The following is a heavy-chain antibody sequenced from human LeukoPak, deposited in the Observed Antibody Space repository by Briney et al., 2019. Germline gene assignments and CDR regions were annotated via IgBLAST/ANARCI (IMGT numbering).Heavy chain of an antibody. CDR3: AKATVTHLIDY. D-gene: IGHD4-17*01. CDR2: ISGGGTNT. CDR1: GFTFSSFA. J-gene: IGHJ4*02. Sequence: PGGSLRLSCAASGFTFSSFAMSWVRQAPGKGLEWVSAISGGGTNTYYADSVKGRFTISRDNSMNTLYLQMNSLSAEDTAVYYCAKATVTHLIDYWGQGTLVTVSS. V-gene: IGHV3-23*01.